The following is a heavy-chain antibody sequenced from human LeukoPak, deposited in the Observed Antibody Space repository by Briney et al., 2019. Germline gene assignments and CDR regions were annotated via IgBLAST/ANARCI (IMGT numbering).Heavy chain of an antibody. Sequence: GGSLRLSCAASGFIFSSYSMNWVRQAPGKGLEWVARIKSKLDGGTTDYAAPVRGRFSISRDDSKNTAYLQMNSLKIEDTAVYFCATEGYCSGGDCYSFDHWGQGTLVTVSS. CDR3: ATEGYCSGGDCYSFDH. D-gene: IGHD2-15*01. V-gene: IGHV3-15*01. J-gene: IGHJ4*02. CDR2: IKSKLDGGTT. CDR1: GFIFSSYS.